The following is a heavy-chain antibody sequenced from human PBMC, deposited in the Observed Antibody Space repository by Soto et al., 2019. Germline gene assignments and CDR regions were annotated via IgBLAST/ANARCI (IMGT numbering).Heavy chain of an antibody. V-gene: IGHV1-69*02. D-gene: IGHD3-10*01. Sequence: GASVKVSCKASGGTFSSYTISWVRQAPGQGLEWMGRIIPILGIANYAQKFQGRVTITADKSTSTAYMELSSLRSEDTAVYYCLLRTMVRGDPPTPPIDYWGQGTLVTVSS. CDR2: IIPILGIA. J-gene: IGHJ4*02. CDR3: LLRTMVRGDPPTPPIDY. CDR1: GGTFSSYT.